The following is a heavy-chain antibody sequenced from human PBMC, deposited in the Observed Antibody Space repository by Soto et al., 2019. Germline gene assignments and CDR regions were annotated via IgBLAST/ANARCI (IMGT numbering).Heavy chain of an antibody. CDR3: ARDYLTPFGEITVVSQRWAYNWFDP. D-gene: IGHD2-15*01. CDR1: GDSVSSNSAA. Sequence: QTLSLTCAISGDSVSSNSAAWNWIRQSPSRGLEWLGRTYYRSKWYNDYAVSVKSRITINPDTSKNQFSLQLNSVTPEDTAVYYCARDYLTPFGEITVVSQRWAYNWFDPWGQGTLVTVSS. J-gene: IGHJ5*02. V-gene: IGHV6-1*01. CDR2: TYYRSKWYN.